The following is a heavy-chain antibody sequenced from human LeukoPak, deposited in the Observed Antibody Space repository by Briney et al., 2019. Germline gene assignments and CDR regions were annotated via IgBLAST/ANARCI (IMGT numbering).Heavy chain of an antibody. Sequence: PGRSLRLSCAASGFTFSSYAMHWVRQAPGKGLEWVAVISYDGSNKYYADSVKGRFTISRDNSKNTLYLQMNSLRAEDTAVYYCARDRVYGDYLGAFDIWGQGTMVTVSS. CDR2: ISYDGSNK. J-gene: IGHJ3*02. CDR3: ARDRVYGDYLGAFDI. V-gene: IGHV3-30*04. D-gene: IGHD4-17*01. CDR1: GFTFSSYA.